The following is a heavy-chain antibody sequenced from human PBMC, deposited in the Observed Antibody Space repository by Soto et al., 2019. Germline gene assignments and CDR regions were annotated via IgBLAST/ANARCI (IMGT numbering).Heavy chain of an antibody. J-gene: IGHJ4*02. CDR1: GYSFTNYW. V-gene: IGHV5-51*01. CDR2: IYPGDSDT. D-gene: IGHD3-10*01. Sequence: GESLKISCKGSGYSFTNYWIGWVRQLPGKGLEWMGIIYPGDSDTRYSPSFQGQVTISADKSISTVYLQWSSLKASDTSMYYCGRPGYGELKYFDYWGQGTLVTVSS. CDR3: GRPGYGELKYFDY.